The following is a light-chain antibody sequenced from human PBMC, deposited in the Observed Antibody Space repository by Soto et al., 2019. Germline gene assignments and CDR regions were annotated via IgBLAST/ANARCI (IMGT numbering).Light chain of an antibody. V-gene: IGKV1-8*01. Sequence: AIRMTQSPSSLSASTGDRVTITCRASQGISSYLAWYQQKPGKAPKRLIYAASPLQSGVPSRFSCSGSGTDVTLIVSCLQSEDSAAYSGQQSYCYSRTFGQGTKVEIK. J-gene: IGKJ1*01. CDR2: AAS. CDR3: QQSYCYSRT. CDR1: QGISSY.